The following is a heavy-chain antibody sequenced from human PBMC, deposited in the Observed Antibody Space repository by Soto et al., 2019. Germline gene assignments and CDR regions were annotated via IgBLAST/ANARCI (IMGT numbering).Heavy chain of an antibody. V-gene: IGHV3-30*18. J-gene: IGHJ4*02. CDR1: GFTFSSYG. CDR3: TKDHRSGSYGY. CDR2: ITYGGSNK. D-gene: IGHD1-26*01. Sequence: QVQLVESGGGVVQPGSSLRLSCTASGFTFSSYGMHWVRQAPGKGLEWVAVITYGGSNKYYADSVKGRFTISRDNAKSTLYLQMHSLRAEDTAVYYCTKDHRSGSYGYWGQGTLVTVSS.